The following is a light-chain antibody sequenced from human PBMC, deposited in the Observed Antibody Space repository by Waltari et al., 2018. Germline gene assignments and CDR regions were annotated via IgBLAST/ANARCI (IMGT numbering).Light chain of an antibody. CDR2: DAS. V-gene: IGKV3-15*01. CDR1: RAIANN. CDR3: QQFNTGYS. Sequence: EIVMTQPPVTLSVSPGEAATLSCRANRAIANNLAWYQKKPGQPLRRLISDASTRATGIPARFSGSWSEAEFTLTSTSLQSEDSAVYFCQQFNTGYSFGQGTKLEIK. J-gene: IGKJ2*01.